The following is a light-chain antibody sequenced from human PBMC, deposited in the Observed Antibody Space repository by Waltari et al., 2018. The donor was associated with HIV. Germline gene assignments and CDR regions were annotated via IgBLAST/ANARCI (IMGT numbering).Light chain of an antibody. CDR3: QQYYSSPPT. CDR1: QSVLYSSSNKNY. CDR2: WAS. V-gene: IGKV4-1*01. J-gene: IGKJ1*01. Sequence: DIVMTQSPDSLAVSLGERATINCKSSQSVLYSSSNKNYLAWYQQKPGQPPKLLIYWASTRESGVPDRFSGSGSGTDFTLTISSLQAEDVAGYYCQQYYSSPPTFGQGTKVEIK.